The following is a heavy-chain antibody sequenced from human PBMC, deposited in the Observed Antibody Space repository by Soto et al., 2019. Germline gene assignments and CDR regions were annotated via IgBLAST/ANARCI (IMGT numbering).Heavy chain of an antibody. V-gene: IGHV1-18*01. CDR1: GYAFTTYG. D-gene: IGHD1-1*01. CDR2: ISAHNGNT. Sequence: QAHLVQSGAEVKKPGASVKGSCKGSGYAFTTYGITWVRQAPGQGLEWLGWISAHNGNTNYAQKLQGRVTVTRDTSTSTSYMELRSLISDDTAVYYCGRGRYGDYLGQGSLVTVSS. CDR3: GRGRYGDY. J-gene: IGHJ4*02.